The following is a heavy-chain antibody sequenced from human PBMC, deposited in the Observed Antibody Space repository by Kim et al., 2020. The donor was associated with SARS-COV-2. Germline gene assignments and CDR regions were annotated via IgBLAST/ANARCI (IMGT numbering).Heavy chain of an antibody. D-gene: IGHD3-3*01. J-gene: IGHJ4*02. Sequence: GGSLRLSCAASGFTFSSFEMNWVRQAPGKGLEWVSFISSSGSTTFYADSVKGRFTISRDNAKNTLYLQMNSLRAEDTAVYYCARADYDSWSGYSYWRQG. V-gene: IGHV3-48*03. CDR3: ARADYDSWSGYSY. CDR2: ISSSGSTT. CDR1: GFTFSSFE.